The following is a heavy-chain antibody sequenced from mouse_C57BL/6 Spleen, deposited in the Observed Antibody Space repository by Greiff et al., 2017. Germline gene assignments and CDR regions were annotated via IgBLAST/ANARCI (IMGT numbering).Heavy chain of an antibody. CDR3: ARGSYGSSYDFDY. D-gene: IGHD1-1*01. V-gene: IGHV1-18*01. Sequence: VQLPQSGPELVKPGASVKIPCKASGYTFTDYNMDWVKQSHGQSLEWIGDINPNNGGTLSNQKFKGKATLPVDKSSSTAYMERRSLTSEDSAVYYGARGSYGSSYDFDYWGQGTTLTVSS. CDR1: GYTFTDYN. J-gene: IGHJ2*01. CDR2: INPNNGGT.